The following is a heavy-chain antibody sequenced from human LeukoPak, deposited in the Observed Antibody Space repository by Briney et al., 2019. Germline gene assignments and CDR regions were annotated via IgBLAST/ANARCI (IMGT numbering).Heavy chain of an antibody. V-gene: IGHV3-21*01. CDR3: ARSYYDSSGYYVKDDAFDI. CDR1: GFTFSSYS. D-gene: IGHD3-22*01. J-gene: IGHJ3*02. Sequence: GGSLRLSCAASGFTFSSYSMNWVRQAPGKGLEWVSSISRSSSYIYYADSVKGRFTISRDNPKNSLYLQMNSLRAEDTAVYYCARSYYDSSGYYVKDDAFDIWGQGTMVTVSS. CDR2: ISRSSSYI.